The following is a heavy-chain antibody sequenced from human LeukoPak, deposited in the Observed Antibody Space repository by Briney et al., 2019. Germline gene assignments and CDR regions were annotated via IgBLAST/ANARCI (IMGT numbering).Heavy chain of an antibody. Sequence: GGSLRLSCAASGFTFSSYWMCWVRQAPGKGLEWVANIKQDGSEKYYVDSVKGRFTISRDNAKNSLYLQMNSLRAEDTAVYYCARWWIKQWLAWFDPWGQGTLVTVSS. D-gene: IGHD6-19*01. CDR3: ARWWIKQWLAWFDP. CDR1: GFTFSSYW. J-gene: IGHJ5*02. CDR2: IKQDGSEK. V-gene: IGHV3-7*01.